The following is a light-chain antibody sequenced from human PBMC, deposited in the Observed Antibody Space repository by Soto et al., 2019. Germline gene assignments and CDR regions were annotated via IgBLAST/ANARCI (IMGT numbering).Light chain of an antibody. Sequence: DIQMTQSPSSLSASVGDRVTITYRASQSISSYLNWYQQKPGKAPELLIYAASSLQSGVPSRFSGSGSGTDFTLTISRLQPEDFATYYCQQSYSTPRTFGQGTKVEIK. CDR3: QQSYSTPRT. V-gene: IGKV1-39*01. J-gene: IGKJ2*01. CDR2: AAS. CDR1: QSISSY.